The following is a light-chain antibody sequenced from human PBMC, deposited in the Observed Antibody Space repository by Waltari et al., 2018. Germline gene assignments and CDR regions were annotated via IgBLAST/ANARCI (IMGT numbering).Light chain of an antibody. CDR2: DVS. Sequence: QSALTQPASVSGSPGRSITIPCTGTSSNVGGYNYISWYQQHPGKAPKLMSYDVSSRPSGVSDRFSGSKSGNSAALTISGLQAEDVAAYYCSSYTNINSLVFGGGTNLPVL. V-gene: IGLV2-14*03. J-gene: IGLJ2*01. CDR1: SSNVGGYNY. CDR3: SSYTNINSLV.